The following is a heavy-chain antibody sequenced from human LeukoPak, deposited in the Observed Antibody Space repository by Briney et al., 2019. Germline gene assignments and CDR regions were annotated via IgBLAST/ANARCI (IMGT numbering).Heavy chain of an antibody. J-gene: IGHJ6*02. CDR3: ARMHLGYCSGGSCLEAAADGMDV. D-gene: IGHD2-15*01. Sequence: ESGPTLVNPTQTLTLTCTFSGFSLSTSGMCVSWIRQPPGKALEWLARIDWDDDKYYSTSPKTRLTISKDTSKNQAVLTMTNMDPVDTATYYCARMHLGYCSGGSCLEAAADGMDVWGQGTTVTVSS. CDR1: GFSLSTSGMC. V-gene: IGHV2-70*11. CDR2: IDWDDDK.